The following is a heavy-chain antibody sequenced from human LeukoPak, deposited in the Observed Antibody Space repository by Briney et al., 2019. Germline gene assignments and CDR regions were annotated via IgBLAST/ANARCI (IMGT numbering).Heavy chain of an antibody. CDR3: ARLQRGYSGRTTPQNNWFDP. CDR1: GYSISSGYN. V-gene: IGHV4-38-2*02. D-gene: IGHD5-12*01. CDR2: IYHSGST. J-gene: IGHJ5*02. Sequence: PSETLSLTCTVSGYSISSGYNWGWIRQPPGKGLEWIGSIYHSGSTYYNPSLKSRVTISVDTSKNQFSLKLSSVTAADTAVYYCARLQRGYSGRTTPQNNWFDPWGQGTLVTVSS.